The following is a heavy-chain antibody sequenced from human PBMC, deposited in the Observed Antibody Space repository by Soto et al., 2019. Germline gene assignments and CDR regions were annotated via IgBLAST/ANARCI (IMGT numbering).Heavy chain of an antibody. Sequence: SVKVSCKASGGTFSSYAISWVRQAPGQGLEWMGGVIPIFGTANYAQKFQGRVTITADKSTSTAYMELSSLRSEDTAVYYCARTGIAAAGTQYYYYGMDVWGQGTTVTSP. V-gene: IGHV1-69*06. J-gene: IGHJ6*02. CDR1: GGTFSSYA. CDR3: ARTGIAAAGTQYYYYGMDV. CDR2: VIPIFGTA. D-gene: IGHD6-13*01.